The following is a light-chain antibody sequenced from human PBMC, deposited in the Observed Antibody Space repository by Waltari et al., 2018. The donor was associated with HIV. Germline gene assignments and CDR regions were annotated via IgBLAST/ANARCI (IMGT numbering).Light chain of an antibody. CDR2: VAA. J-gene: IGKJ1*01. Sequence: DIQMTQSPSSLSASIGDTVTITCRPSQGIGNSVAWYQQIPGKAPKRLIYVAARLQSGVQSRFSGSESGTIYTLTISSLQPEDFATYYCQQYYSTLGWTFGQGTKVELK. V-gene: IGKV1-NL1*01. CDR3: QQYYSTLGWT. CDR1: QGIGNS.